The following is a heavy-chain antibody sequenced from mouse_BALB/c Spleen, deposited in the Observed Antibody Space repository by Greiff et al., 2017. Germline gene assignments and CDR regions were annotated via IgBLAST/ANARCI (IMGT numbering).Heavy chain of an antibody. J-gene: IGHJ1*01. CDR3: ARFYYGSSYWYFDV. V-gene: IGHV1S41*01. CDR1: GYTFTSYW. CDR2: IAPGSGST. D-gene: IGHD1-1*01. Sequence: DLVKPGASVKLSCKASGYTFTSYWINWINQRPGQGLEWIGRIAPGSGSTYYNEMFKGKATLTVDTSSSTAYIQLSSLSSEDSAVYFCARFYYGSSYWYFDVWGGGTTVTVSS.